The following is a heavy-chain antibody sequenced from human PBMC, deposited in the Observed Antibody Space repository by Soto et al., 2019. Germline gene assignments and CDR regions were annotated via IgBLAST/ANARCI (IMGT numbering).Heavy chain of an antibody. CDR2: ISWNSGSI. J-gene: IGHJ6*03. V-gene: IGHV3-9*01. D-gene: IGHD2-8*01. CDR3: AKGASSYCTNGVCYNRGYYYYMDV. CDR1: GFTFDDNA. Sequence: GGSLRLSCAASGFTFDDNAMHWVRQAPGKGLEWVSGISWNSGSIGYADSVKGRFTISRDNAKNSLYLQMNSLSAEDTALYYCAKGASSYCTNGVCYNRGYYYYMDVWGKGTTVTVSS.